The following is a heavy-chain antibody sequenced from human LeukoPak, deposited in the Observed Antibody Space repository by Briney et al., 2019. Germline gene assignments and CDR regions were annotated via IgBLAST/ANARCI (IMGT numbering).Heavy chain of an antibody. CDR1: GGSISSYY. J-gene: IGHJ6*03. V-gene: IGHV4-4*07. Sequence: NPSETLSLTCTVSGGSISSYYWSWIRQPAGKGLEWIGRIYTSGSTNYNPSLESRVTMSVDTSKNQFSLKLSSVTAADTAVYYCARGDSSGYYYYYMDVWGKGTTVTVSS. CDR2: IYTSGST. D-gene: IGHD3-22*01. CDR3: ARGDSSGYYYYYMDV.